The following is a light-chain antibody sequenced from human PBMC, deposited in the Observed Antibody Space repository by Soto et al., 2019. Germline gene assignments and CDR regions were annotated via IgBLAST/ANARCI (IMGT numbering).Light chain of an antibody. V-gene: IGLV2-23*01. J-gene: IGLJ3*02. CDR2: EDN. CDR3: CSYAGSSIWV. Sequence: QSALTQPASVSGSPGQSITISCTGTSSDVGSYNFVSWYQQHPGKAPKLMIYEDNKRPSGVSNRFSGSKSGNTASLTISGLQAEDEAGYCCCSYAGSSIWVFGGGTKLTVL. CDR1: SSDVGSYNF.